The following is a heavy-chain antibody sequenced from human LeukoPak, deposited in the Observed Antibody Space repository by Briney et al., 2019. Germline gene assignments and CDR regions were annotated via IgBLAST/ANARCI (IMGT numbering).Heavy chain of an antibody. J-gene: IGHJ6*02. Sequence: SSETLSLTCAVYGGSFSGYYWSWIRQPPGKGLEWIGEINHSGSTNYNPSLKSRVTISVDTSKNQFSLKLSSVTAADTAVYYCARAPRCSGYPSHRLWYYGMDVWGQGTTVTVSS. V-gene: IGHV4-34*01. CDR1: GGSFSGYY. CDR3: ARAPRCSGYPSHRLWYYGMDV. CDR2: INHSGST. D-gene: IGHD5-12*01.